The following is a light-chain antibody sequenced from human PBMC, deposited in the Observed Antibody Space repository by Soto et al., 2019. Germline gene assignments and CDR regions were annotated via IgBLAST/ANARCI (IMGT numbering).Light chain of an antibody. CDR3: QQYNSFPT. V-gene: IGKV1-5*03. J-gene: IGKJ1*01. CDR2: KAS. CDR1: QSISSW. Sequence: DIQMTQSPSTLSASVGDRVTITCRASQSISSWLAWYQQKPGKAPKLLIYKASSLASGVPSRFSGSGSGTECTLTSSSLQPDDFATYYCQQYNSFPTFGQGTKVETK.